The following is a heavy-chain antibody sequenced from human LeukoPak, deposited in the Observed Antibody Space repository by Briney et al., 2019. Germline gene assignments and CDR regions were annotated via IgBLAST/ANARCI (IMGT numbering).Heavy chain of an antibody. D-gene: IGHD5-18*01. V-gene: IGHV4-30-4*08. Sequence: PSQTLSLTCTVSGDSISSAAYYWNWIRQHPGKGLEWIGYIYYSGSTYYNPSLKSRVTISLDTSKNQFSLKLSSVTAADTAVYYCARHTAVTPLGVWGQGTLVTVSS. J-gene: IGHJ4*02. CDR3: ARHTAVTPLGV. CDR2: IYYSGST. CDR1: GDSISSAAYY.